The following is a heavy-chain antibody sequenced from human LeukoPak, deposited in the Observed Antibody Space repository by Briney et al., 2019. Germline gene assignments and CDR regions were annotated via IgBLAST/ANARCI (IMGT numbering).Heavy chain of an antibody. D-gene: IGHD3-22*01. V-gene: IGHV3-53*01. Sequence: GGSLRLSCAASGFTVSSNYMSWVRQAPGKGLEWVSVIYSGGSTYYADSVKGRFTISRDNSKNTLYLQMNSLRAEDTAVYYCAILYYYDSSGYYSHWGQGTLVTVSS. CDR2: IYSGGST. CDR1: GFTVSSNY. CDR3: AILYYYDSSGYYSH. J-gene: IGHJ1*01.